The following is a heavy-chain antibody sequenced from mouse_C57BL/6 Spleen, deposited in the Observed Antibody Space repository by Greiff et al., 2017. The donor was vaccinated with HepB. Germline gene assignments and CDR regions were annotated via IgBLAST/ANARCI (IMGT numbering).Heavy chain of an antibody. J-gene: IGHJ2*01. CDR1: GYTFTSYW. CDR2: IDPSDSYT. Sequence: QVQLKQPGAELVKPGASVKLSCKASGYTFTSYWMQWVKQRPGQGLEWIGEIDPSDSYTNYNQKFKGKATLTVDTSSSTAYMQLSSLTSEDSAVYYCARNYGSSSYFDYWGQGTTLTVSS. D-gene: IGHD1-1*01. CDR3: ARNYGSSSYFDY. V-gene: IGHV1-50*01.